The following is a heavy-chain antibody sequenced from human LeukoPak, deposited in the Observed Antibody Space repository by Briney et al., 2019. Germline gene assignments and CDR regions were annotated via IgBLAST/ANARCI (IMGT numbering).Heavy chain of an antibody. J-gene: IGHJ5*02. V-gene: IGHV1-69*13. Sequence: SVTVSCKASGGTFSSYAISWVRQAPGQGLEWMGGIIPIFGTANYAQKFQGRVTITADESTSTAYMELSSLRSEDTAVYYCARAINWNDGFDPWGQGTLVTVSS. CDR1: GGTFSSYA. CDR3: ARAINWNDGFDP. CDR2: IIPIFGTA. D-gene: IGHD1-20*01.